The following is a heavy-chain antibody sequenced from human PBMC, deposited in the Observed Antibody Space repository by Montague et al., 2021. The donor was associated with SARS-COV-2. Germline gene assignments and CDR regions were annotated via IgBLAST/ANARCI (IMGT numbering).Heavy chain of an antibody. J-gene: IGHJ5*02. Sequence: CAISGDSVSSNSAAWSWIRQSPSRGLEWLGRTYYRSKWYNDYAVSVKSRITINPDTSKNQLSLQLNSVTPEDTAVYYCARDDPYCTNGVCYTGNWFDPWGQGTLVTVSS. CDR3: ARDDPYCTNGVCYTGNWFDP. CDR2: TYYRSKWYN. V-gene: IGHV6-1*01. CDR1: GDSVSSNSAA. D-gene: IGHD2-8*01.